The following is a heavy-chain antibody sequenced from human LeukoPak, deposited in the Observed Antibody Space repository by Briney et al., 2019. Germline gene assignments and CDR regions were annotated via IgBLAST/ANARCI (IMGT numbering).Heavy chain of an antibody. CDR2: INPNSGGT. V-gene: IGHV1-2*02. D-gene: IGHD3-22*01. CDR1: GYTFTGYY. CDR3: AREVSYDSSGYSPGDY. Sequence: ASVKVSCKASGYTFTGYYMHWVRQAPGQGLEWMRWINPNSGGTNYAQKFQGRVTMTRDTSISTAYMELSRLRSDDTAVYYCAREVSYDSSGYSPGDYWGQGTLVTVSS. J-gene: IGHJ4*02.